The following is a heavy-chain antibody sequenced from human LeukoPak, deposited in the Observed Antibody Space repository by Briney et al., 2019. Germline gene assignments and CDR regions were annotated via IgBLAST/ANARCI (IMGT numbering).Heavy chain of an antibody. CDR1: GFTFGDYF. D-gene: IGHD3-3*01. Sequence: GRSLRLSCAASGFTFGDYFMSWVRQAPGKGLEWVGFIRSKTYRGTTEYAASVKGRFSIPRDDSKSIAYLQMNSLTTEDTGVYYCSRAWGTSGYYSGYWGQGTLVTVSS. V-gene: IGHV3-49*04. CDR3: SRAWGTSGYYSGY. J-gene: IGHJ4*02. CDR2: IRSKTYRGTT.